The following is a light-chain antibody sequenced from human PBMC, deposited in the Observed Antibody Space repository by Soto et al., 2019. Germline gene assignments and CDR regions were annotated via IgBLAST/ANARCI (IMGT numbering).Light chain of an antibody. CDR2: DAS. CDR1: RSVSTS. Sequence: EIVLTQSPVTLAVSPGESAVLSCRASRSVSTSLAWYQHKPGQAPRLFIYDASKRAPGIPARFTGSGSGTDFTLTISSLEHEDIAIYYCQVRDVWPSFGQGTKV. J-gene: IGKJ1*01. V-gene: IGKV3-11*01. CDR3: QVRDVWPS.